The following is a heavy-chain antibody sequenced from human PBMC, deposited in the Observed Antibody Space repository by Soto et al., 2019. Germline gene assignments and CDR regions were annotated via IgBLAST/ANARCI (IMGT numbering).Heavy chain of an antibody. CDR3: ARQGFGELHGLVDV. Sequence: QVQLQESGPGLVKPSETLSLTCTISGGPMNNYYCSWFRQPRGQGLEWIGYMGYNGFTRYNPSLRSRIAISLDTAKTQFFLNLSSVTAADTALYYCARQGFGELHGLVDVWGQGITVTVSS. V-gene: IGHV4-59*08. CDR1: GGPMNNYY. D-gene: IGHD3-10*01. CDR2: MGYNGFT. J-gene: IGHJ6*02.